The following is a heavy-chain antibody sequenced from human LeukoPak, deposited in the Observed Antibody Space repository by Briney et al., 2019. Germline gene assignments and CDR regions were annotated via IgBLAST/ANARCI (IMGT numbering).Heavy chain of an antibody. Sequence: SETLSLTCAVYGGSFSGYYWSWIRQPPGKGLEWIGEINHSGSTNYNPSLKSRVTISVDTSKIQFSLKLSSVTAADTAVYYCARALAGYIIYFDYWGQGTLVTVSS. V-gene: IGHV4-34*01. CDR1: GGSFSGYY. J-gene: IGHJ4*02. CDR3: ARALAGYIIYFDY. CDR2: INHSGST. D-gene: IGHD5-18*01.